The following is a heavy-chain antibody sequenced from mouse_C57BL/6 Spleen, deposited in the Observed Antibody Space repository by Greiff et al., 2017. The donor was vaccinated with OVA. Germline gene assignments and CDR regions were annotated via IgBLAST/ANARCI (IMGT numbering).Heavy chain of an antibody. D-gene: IGHD2-1*01. CDR2: IDPNSGGT. CDR3: ARWGLYGNYVGYAD. Sequence: VQLQQPGAELVKPGASVKLSCKASGYTFTSYWMHWVKQRPGRGLEWIGRIDPNSGGTKYNEKFKSKATLTVDKHSSTAYMQRSSLTSEVSAVYYCARWGLYGNYVGYADWGQGTLVTVSA. V-gene: IGHV1-72*01. CDR1: GYTFTSYW. J-gene: IGHJ3*01.